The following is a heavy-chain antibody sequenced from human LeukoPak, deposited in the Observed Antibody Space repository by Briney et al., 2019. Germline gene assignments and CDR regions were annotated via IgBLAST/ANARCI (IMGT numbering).Heavy chain of an antibody. D-gene: IGHD1-26*01. J-gene: IGHJ4*02. V-gene: IGHV1-2*02. CDR2: INPESGGT. CDR1: GYTFTGYY. Sequence: ASVKVSCKASGYTFTGYYMHWVRQAPGQGLEWMGWINPESGGTNYAQKFQGRVTMTRDTSISTAYMELTSLRSDGTAVYYCARLPVIVGAWSPIDYWGQGTRVTVSS. CDR3: ARLPVIVGAWSPIDY.